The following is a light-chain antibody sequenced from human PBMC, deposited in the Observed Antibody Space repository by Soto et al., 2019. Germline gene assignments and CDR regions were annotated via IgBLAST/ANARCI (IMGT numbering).Light chain of an antibody. CDR1: ESISSSY. J-gene: IGKJ1*01. Sequence: VLPQYPVTLSLSPGERATLSCRATESISSSYLAWYQQKPGQAPRLLIYGASRRATGIPDRFSGSGSGTDFTLTISRLEPEDFAVYYCQQYGSSPPWTFGQGTKVDIK. CDR3: QQYGSSPPWT. V-gene: IGKV3-20*01. CDR2: GAS.